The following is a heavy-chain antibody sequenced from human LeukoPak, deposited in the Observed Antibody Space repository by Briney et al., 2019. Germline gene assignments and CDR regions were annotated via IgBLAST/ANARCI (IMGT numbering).Heavy chain of an antibody. CDR2: INPNSGGT. CDR3: ARGRGYYYDR. CDR1: GYTFTSYG. D-gene: IGHD3-22*01. J-gene: IGHJ4*02. Sequence: ASVKVSCKASGYTFTSYGISWVRQAPGQGLEWMGWINPNSGGTNYAQKFQGWVTMTRDTSISTAYMELSRLRSDDTAVYYCARGRGYYYDRWGQGTLVTVSS. V-gene: IGHV1-2*04.